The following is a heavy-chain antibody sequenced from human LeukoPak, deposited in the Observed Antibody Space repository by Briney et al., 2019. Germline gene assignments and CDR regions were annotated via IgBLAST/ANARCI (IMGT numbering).Heavy chain of an antibody. J-gene: IGHJ4*02. CDR2: LSGGVNYT. V-gene: IGHV3-23*01. CDR1: GFTFSNYA. D-gene: IGHD3-22*01. Sequence: PGGSLRLSCAASGFTFSNYAMIWLRQAPGKGLVWVSTLSGGVNYTYYARSVKGRFTISRDNSKNTLFLQVNSLRDEDTAFYYCAKADGDYFDGSGSFDSWGQGTLVTVSS. CDR3: AKADGDYFDGSGSFDS.